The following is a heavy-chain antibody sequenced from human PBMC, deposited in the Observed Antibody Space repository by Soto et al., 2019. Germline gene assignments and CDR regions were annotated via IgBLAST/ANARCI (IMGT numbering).Heavy chain of an antibody. J-gene: IGHJ4*02. CDR3: ARSTIRGDFDY. V-gene: IGHV4-39*01. CDR1: GGSISSSSYY. CDR2: IYYSGST. D-gene: IGHD3-9*01. Sequence: TSETLSLTCTVSGGSISSSSYYWGWIRQPPGKGLEWIGSIYYSGSTYYNPSLKSRVTISVDTSKNQFSLKLSSVTAADTAVYYCARSTIRGDFDYWGQGTLVTVSS.